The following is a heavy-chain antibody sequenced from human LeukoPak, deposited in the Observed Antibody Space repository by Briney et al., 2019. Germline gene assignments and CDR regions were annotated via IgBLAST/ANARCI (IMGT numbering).Heavy chain of an antibody. CDR3: ARGSPIAARRGWYYYYYMDV. V-gene: IGHV4-34*01. CDR2: INHSGST. CDR1: GGSFSGYY. Sequence: PSETLSLTCAVYGGSFSGYYWSWIRQPPGKGLEWIGEINHSGSTNYNPSLKSRVTISVDTSKNQFSLKLSSVTAADTAVYYCARGSPIAARRGWYYYYYMDVWGKGTTVTVSS. J-gene: IGHJ6*03. D-gene: IGHD6-6*01.